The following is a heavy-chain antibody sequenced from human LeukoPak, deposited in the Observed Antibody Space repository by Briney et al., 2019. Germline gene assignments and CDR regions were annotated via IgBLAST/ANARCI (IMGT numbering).Heavy chain of an antibody. CDR1: GGSFSGYY. CDR2: INHRGST. D-gene: IGHD3-10*01. J-gene: IGHJ4*02. V-gene: IGHV4-34*01. Sequence: SETLSLTCALYGGSFSGYYWSWIRQPPGKGLEWIGEINHRGSTNYNPSLKSRVTISVDTSKNQFSLKLSSVTAADTAVYYCARRGYYYGSGSYSDYWGQGTLVTVSS. CDR3: ARRGYYYGSGSYSDY.